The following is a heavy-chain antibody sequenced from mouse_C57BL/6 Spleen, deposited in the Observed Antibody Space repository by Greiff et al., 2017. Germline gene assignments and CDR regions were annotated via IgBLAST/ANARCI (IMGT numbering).Heavy chain of an antibody. CDR2: IRPNSGST. CDR1: GYTFTSYW. CDR3: AIYHYDGIDY. D-gene: IGHD1-1*02. V-gene: IGHV1-64*01. Sequence: QVQLQQPGAELVKPGASVKLSCEASGYTFTSYWMPWVQQSPGQGLEWIGMIRPNSGSTNYNENLKSKATLTVDKSSSTAYMQLSSLTSEDSAVYCGAIYHYDGIDYWGQGTTRTVSS. J-gene: IGHJ2*01.